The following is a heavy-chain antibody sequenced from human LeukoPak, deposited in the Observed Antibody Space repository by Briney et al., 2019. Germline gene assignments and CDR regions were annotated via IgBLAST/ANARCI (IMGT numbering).Heavy chain of an antibody. D-gene: IGHD5/OR15-5a*01. CDR2: IYYSGST. Sequence: KPSETLSLTCTVSGGSISSYYWSWIRQPPGKGLEWIGYIYYSGSTNYNPSLKSRVTISVDTSKNQSSLKLSSVTAADTAVYYCARETRLPRYYYYYMDVWGKGTTVTVSS. CDR1: GGSISSYY. CDR3: ARETRLPRYYYYYMDV. J-gene: IGHJ6*03. V-gene: IGHV4-59*01.